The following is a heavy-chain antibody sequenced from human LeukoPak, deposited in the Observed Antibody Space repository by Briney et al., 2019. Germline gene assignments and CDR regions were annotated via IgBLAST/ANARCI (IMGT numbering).Heavy chain of an antibody. CDR3: ARDRGNTYYYGSGSYEGWFDP. J-gene: IGHJ5*02. CDR2: INHSGST. Sequence: SETLSLTCAVYGGSFSGYYWSWIRQPPGKGLEWIGEINHSGSTNYNPSLKSRVTISVDKSKNQFSLKLSSVTAADTAVYYCARDRGNTYYYGSGSYEGWFDPWGQGTLVTVSS. CDR1: GGSFSGYY. D-gene: IGHD3-10*01. V-gene: IGHV4-34*01.